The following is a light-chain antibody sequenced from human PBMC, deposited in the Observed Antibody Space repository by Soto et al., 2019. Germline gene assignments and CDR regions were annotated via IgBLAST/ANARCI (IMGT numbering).Light chain of an antibody. CDR1: SSDVGSYNY. CDR3: SPYTSSRGYV. J-gene: IGLJ1*01. CDR2: DVS. V-gene: IGLV2-14*01. Sequence: QSVLTQPASVSGSPGQSITIPCTGTSSDVGSYNYVSWYQQHPGKAPKLMIYDVSNRPSGVSNRFSGSKSGNTASLTISGLQAEDEADYYCSPYTSSRGYVFGTGTKVTVL.